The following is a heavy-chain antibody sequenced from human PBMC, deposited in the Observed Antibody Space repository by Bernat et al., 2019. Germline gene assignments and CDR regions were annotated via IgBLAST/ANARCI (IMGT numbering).Heavy chain of an antibody. CDR3: ERIRQGFWSGYYYYYYMDV. V-gene: IGHV2-26*01. Sequence: QVTLKESGPVLVKPTETLTLTCTVSVFSLSNARMGVSCIRQPPGKALDWLAHLFSNDEKSYSTSLKSRLTNSKDTSKSQVVLTMTNMDPVDTATYYCERIRQGFWSGYYYYYYMDVWGKGTTVTVSS. D-gene: IGHD3-3*01. J-gene: IGHJ6*03. CDR2: LFSNDEK. CDR1: VFSLSNARMG.